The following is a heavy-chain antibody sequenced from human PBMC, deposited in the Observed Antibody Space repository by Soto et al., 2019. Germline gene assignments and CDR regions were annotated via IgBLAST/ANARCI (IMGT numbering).Heavy chain of an antibody. D-gene: IGHD2-8*01. Sequence: QVQLVQSGAEVKKPGASVRVSCKASGYTFTAYAMDRVSQTPGQRLEWVGRINVGNGDTEYSQQLKGRGNTTRDTSSRTLNRELSRLRSEDTAFEYCARDVNTLMRAPLGYWCQGCLVTASS. CDR1: GYTFTAYA. CDR2: INVGNGDT. V-gene: IGHV1-3*01. CDR3: ARDVNTLMRAPLGY. J-gene: IGHJ4*02.